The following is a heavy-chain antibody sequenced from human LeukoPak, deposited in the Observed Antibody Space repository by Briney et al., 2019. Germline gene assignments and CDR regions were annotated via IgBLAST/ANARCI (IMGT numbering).Heavy chain of an antibody. CDR1: GFTFSSYG. V-gene: IGHV3-30*02. D-gene: IGHD2-2*01. J-gene: IGHJ4*02. CDR3: ARALKDCSSTSCLGGGY. Sequence: QPGGSLRLSCAASGFTFSSYGMHWVRQAPGKGLEWVAFIRYDGRNKYYADSVKGRFTISRDNSKNTLYLQMNSLRAEDTAVYYCARALKDCSSTSCLGGGYWGQGTLVTVSS. CDR2: IRYDGRNK.